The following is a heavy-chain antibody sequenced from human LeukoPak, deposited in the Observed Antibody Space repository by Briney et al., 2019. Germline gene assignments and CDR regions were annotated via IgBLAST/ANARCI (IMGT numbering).Heavy chain of an antibody. CDR1: GFTFSSTW. D-gene: IGHD5-12*01. J-gene: IGHJ3*02. CDR3: ITGGDVIVAGTRAFDI. V-gene: IGHV3-15*07. CDR2: IKSAIDGGAT. Sequence: GGSLRLSCAASGFTFSSTWMNWVRQAPGKGLEWVGRIKSAIDGGATDYAAPVQGRFTISRDDSQATLYLQMNGLRTEDTAVYYRITGGDVIVAGTRAFDIWGQGTMVTVSS.